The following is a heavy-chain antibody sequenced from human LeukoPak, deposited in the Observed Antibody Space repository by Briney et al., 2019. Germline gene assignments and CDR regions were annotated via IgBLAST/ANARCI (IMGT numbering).Heavy chain of an antibody. Sequence: PGGSLRLSCAASGFTFSSYAMHWVRQAPGKGLEWMAVISYDGSNKYYADSVKGRFTISRDNSKNTLYLQMNSLRAEDTAVYYCARDPDGYWGQGTLVTVSS. CDR2: ISYDGSNK. CDR1: GFTFSSYA. CDR3: ARDPDGY. V-gene: IGHV3-30-3*01. D-gene: IGHD5-24*01. J-gene: IGHJ4*02.